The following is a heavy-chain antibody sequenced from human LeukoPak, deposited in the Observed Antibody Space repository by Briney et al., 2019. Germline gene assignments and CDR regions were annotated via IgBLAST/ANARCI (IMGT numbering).Heavy chain of an antibody. J-gene: IGHJ4*02. D-gene: IGHD4-17*01. V-gene: IGHV4-59*11. CDR1: GGSISSHY. Sequence: PSETLSLTCIVSGGSISSHYWSWIRQPPGKALEWIGYIYYSGSTNYNPSLKSRVTISVDTSKNQFSLNLSSVTAADTAVYYCARYTVTTFLFDYWGQGTLVTVSS. CDR2: IYYSGST. CDR3: ARYTVTTFLFDY.